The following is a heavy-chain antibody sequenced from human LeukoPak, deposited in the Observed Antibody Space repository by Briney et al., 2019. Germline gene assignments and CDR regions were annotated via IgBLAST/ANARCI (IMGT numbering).Heavy chain of an antibody. D-gene: IGHD3-22*01. V-gene: IGHV3-23*01. Sequence: ETLSLTCTVSGGSITNYYWSWVRQAPGKGLEWVSAISGSGGSTYYADSVKGRFTISRDNSKNTLYLQMNSLRAEDTAVYYCAKGRLYYGIDYWGQGTLVTVSS. J-gene: IGHJ4*02. CDR2: ISGSGGST. CDR3: AKGRLYYGIDY. CDR1: GGSITNYY.